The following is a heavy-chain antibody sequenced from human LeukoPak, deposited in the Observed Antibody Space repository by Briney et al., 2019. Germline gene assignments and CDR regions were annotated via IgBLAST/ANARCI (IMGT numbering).Heavy chain of an antibody. CDR3: GRDALVGYFSYYYMDV. CDR2: ISNSGST. D-gene: IGHD2-15*01. J-gene: IGHJ6*03. V-gene: IGHV4-59*11. CDR1: GGPISIHY. Sequence: SETLSLTCTVSGGPISIHYCTWIRPSPVKGLEWIGDISNSGSTSYNTSLKRRVTISLDTSKKQFPLKLSSVTAADTAVYYCGRDALVGYFSYYYMDVWGKGTTVTVSS.